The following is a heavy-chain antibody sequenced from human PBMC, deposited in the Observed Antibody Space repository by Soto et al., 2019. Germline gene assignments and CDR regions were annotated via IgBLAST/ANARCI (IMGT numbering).Heavy chain of an antibody. CDR2: ISAYNGNT. V-gene: IGHV1-18*01. Sequence: QVQLVQSGAEVKKPGASVKVSCKASGYTFTSYGISWVRQAPGQGLEWMGWISAYNGNTNYAQKLQGRVTMTTDTSTSTAYRERRSLRSDDTAVYYCAREHSSSWYHGWFDPWGQGTLVTVSS. CDR3: AREHSSSWYHGWFDP. J-gene: IGHJ5*02. D-gene: IGHD6-13*01. CDR1: GYTFTSYG.